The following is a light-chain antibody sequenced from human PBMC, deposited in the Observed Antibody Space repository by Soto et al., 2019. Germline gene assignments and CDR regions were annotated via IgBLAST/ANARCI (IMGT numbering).Light chain of an antibody. CDR3: QQRSNWPLT. V-gene: IGKV3-11*01. CDR1: QSVSSY. CDR2: DAS. J-gene: IGKJ4*01. Sequence: EIVLTQSPATLSLSPGERATLSCRASQSVSSYLAWYQQKPGQAPRLLLYDASNRATGIPARFSGSGSGTDLPLAISSLEPEVFAVYCCQQRSNWPLTFGGGTKVEIK.